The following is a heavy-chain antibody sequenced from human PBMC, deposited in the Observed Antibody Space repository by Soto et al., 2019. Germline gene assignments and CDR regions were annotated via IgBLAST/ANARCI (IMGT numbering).Heavy chain of an antibody. V-gene: IGHV5-10-1*04. D-gene: IGHD3-3*01. J-gene: IGHJ5*02. CDR1: GFDFTSHW. Sequence: PGESLKISCXGSGFDFTSHWITWVRLMPGKGLDWIGNIDLADSQTHYSPSFQGQVTLSADKSINTSFLQWATLRASDTAIYYCAILNFGVVTSFRWFDPWGPGTLVT. CDR3: AILNFGVVTSFRWFDP. CDR2: IDLADSQT.